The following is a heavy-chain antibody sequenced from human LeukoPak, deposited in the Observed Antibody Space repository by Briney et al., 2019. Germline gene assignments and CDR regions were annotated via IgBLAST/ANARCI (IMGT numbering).Heavy chain of an antibody. Sequence: GGSLRPSCAASGFTFSSYAMSWVRQAPGKGLEWVSAISGSGGSTYYADSVKGRFTISRDNSKNTLYLQMNSLRAEDTAVYYCAKDRGFLEWEVYFDYWGQGTLVTVSS. CDR1: GFTFSSYA. CDR2: ISGSGGST. D-gene: IGHD3-3*01. J-gene: IGHJ4*02. CDR3: AKDRGFLEWEVYFDY. V-gene: IGHV3-23*01.